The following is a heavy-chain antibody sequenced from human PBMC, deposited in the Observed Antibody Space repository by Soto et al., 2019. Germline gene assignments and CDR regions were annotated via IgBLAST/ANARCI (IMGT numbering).Heavy chain of an antibody. CDR3: ASVWGEVGLGAAHDAFDI. V-gene: IGHV4-30-4*01. J-gene: IGHJ3*02. CDR2: IYYSGST. Sequence: QVQLQESGPGLVKPSQTLSLTCTVSGGSISSGDYYWSWIRQPPGKGLEWIGYIYYSGSTYYNPSLKSRVTISVDTSKHQCSLKRSSVTDSDTAVYYRASVWGEVGLGAAHDAFDIWGEGTMVTVSS. D-gene: IGHD2-15*01. CDR1: GGSISSGDYY.